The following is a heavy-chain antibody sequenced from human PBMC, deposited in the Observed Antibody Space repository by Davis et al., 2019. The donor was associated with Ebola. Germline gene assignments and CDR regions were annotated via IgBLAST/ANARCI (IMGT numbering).Heavy chain of an antibody. CDR2: IIPILGIA. V-gene: IGHV1-69*04. J-gene: IGHJ6*02. Sequence: SVKVSCKASGYTFTGYYMHWVRQAPGQGLEWMGRIIPILGIANYAQKFQGRVTITADKSTSTAYMELSSLRSEDTAVYYCARDASIRGAYCSSTSCYQAVYGMDVWGQGTTVTVSS. CDR1: GYTFTGYY. D-gene: IGHD2-2*01. CDR3: ARDASIRGAYCSSTSCYQAVYGMDV.